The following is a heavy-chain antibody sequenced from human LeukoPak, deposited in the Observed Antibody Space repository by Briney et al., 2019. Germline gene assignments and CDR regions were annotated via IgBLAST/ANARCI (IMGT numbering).Heavy chain of an antibody. CDR2: IYYSGST. D-gene: IGHD2-2*01. CDR1: GGSISSSSYY. J-gene: IGHJ4*02. Sequence: SETLSLTCTVSGGSISSSSYYWGWIRQPPGKGLEWIGSIYYSGSTYYNPSLKSRVTISVDTSKNQFSLKLSSVTAADTAVYYYARRPATEGGYFDYWGQGTLVTVSS. V-gene: IGHV4-39*01. CDR3: ARRPATEGGYFDY.